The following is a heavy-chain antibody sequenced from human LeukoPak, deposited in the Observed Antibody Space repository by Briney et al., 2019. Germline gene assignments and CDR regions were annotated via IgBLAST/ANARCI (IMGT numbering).Heavy chain of an antibody. D-gene: IGHD1-26*01. CDR2: IYSGGST. J-gene: IGHJ5*02. CDR1: GFTVSSNY. CDR3: ARDRGPGSYFSFDP. V-gene: IGHV3-66*01. Sequence: RGSLRLSCAASGFTVSSNYMSWVRQAPGKGLEWVSVIYSGGSTYYADSVKGRFTISRDNSKNTLYLQMNSLRAEDTAVYYCARDRGPGSYFSFDPWGQGTLVTVSS.